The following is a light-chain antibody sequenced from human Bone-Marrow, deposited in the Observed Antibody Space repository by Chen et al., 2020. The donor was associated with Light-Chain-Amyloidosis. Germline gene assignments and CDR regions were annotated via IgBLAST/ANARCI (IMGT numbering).Light chain of an antibody. J-gene: IGLJ3*02. CDR3: QVWDRSSDRPV. V-gene: IGLV3-21*02. Sequence: SYVLTQPSSVSVAPGQTATIACGGNNIGSTSVHWYQQTPGQAPLLLVYDDSDRPSGIPERLSGSSAGNTATLTSSRVEAGDEADYCCQVWDRSSDRPVFGGGTKLTVL. CDR1: NIGSTS. CDR2: DDS.